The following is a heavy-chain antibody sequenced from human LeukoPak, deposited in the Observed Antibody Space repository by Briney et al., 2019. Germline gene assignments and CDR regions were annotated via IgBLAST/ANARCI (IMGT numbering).Heavy chain of an antibody. V-gene: IGHV4-59*01. CDR1: GVSISNYY. Sequence: SETLSLTCNVSGVSISNYYWSWIRQPPGKGLEWIGYITNSGNTVYNPSLKSRVIISVDTSRKQFSLKLTSVTAADTAVYYCARDVAVSGFDYWGQGTLVTVSS. D-gene: IGHD6-19*01. J-gene: IGHJ4*02. CDR2: ITNSGNT. CDR3: ARDVAVSGFDY.